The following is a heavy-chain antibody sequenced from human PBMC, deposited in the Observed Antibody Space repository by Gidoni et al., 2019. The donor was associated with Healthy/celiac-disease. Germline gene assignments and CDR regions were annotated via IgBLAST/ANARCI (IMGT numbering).Heavy chain of an antibody. J-gene: IGHJ4*02. CDR1: GFTFSSYG. CDR2: ISYDGSNK. D-gene: IGHD3-22*01. Sequence: QVQLVESGGGVVQPGRSLRLSCAASGFTFSSYGMHWVRQAPGKGLEWVAVISYDGSNKYYADSVKGRFTISRDNSKNTLYLQMNSLRAEDTAVYYCAKDPAPYYDSSGSPGYWGQGTLVTVSS. CDR3: AKDPAPYYDSSGSPGY. V-gene: IGHV3-30*18.